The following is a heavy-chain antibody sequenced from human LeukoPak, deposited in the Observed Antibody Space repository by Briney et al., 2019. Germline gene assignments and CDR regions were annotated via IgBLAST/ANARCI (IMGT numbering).Heavy chain of an antibody. CDR2: IYSGDST. CDR1: GFTVSSNY. V-gene: IGHV3-53*01. Sequence: PGGSLRLSCAASGFTVSSNYMSWVRQAPGKGLEWVSVIYSGDSTYYADSVKGRFTISRDDANNFLYLQMNSLRAEDTAVYYCATETNGRHYDYWGQGTLLTVSS. J-gene: IGHJ4*02. CDR3: ATETNGRHYDY. D-gene: IGHD1-14*01.